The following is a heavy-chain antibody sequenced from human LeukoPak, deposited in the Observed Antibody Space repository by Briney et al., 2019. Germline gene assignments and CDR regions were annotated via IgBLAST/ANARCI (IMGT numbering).Heavy chain of an antibody. D-gene: IGHD5-18*01. CDR2: INPNGGGT. CDR3: ARVCLPQVKGMVTQDHGVDY. CDR1: GYTFTSYY. Sequence: ASVKVSCKASGYTFTSYYMHWVRQAPGQGLEWMGIINPNGGGTNYAQKFQGRVTITADESTSTAYMELSSLRSEDTAVYYCARVCLPQVKGMVTQDHGVDYWGQGTLVTVSS. V-gene: IGHV1-46*01. J-gene: IGHJ4*02.